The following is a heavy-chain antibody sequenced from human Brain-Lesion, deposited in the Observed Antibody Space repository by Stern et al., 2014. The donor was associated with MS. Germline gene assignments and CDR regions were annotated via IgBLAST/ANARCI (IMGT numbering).Heavy chain of an antibody. CDR2: LSSKVYGGAA. Sequence: EVQLEESGGGLIEPGRSLRLSCTAYGFSFGDYAINWIRQAPGKGLEWVGFLSSKVYGGAAEYAASVKGRFTISRDDSKSIAYLQVNGLKTEDTAVYYCTRDRLDYGYSYFDYWGQGTLVTVSS. CDR1: GFSFGDYA. J-gene: IGHJ4*02. D-gene: IGHD4-17*01. CDR3: TRDRLDYGYSYFDY. V-gene: IGHV3-49*03.